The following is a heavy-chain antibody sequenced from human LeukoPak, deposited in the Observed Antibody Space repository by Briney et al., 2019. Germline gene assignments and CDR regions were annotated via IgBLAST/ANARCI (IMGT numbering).Heavy chain of an antibody. CDR1: GGSISSSSYY. J-gene: IGHJ5*02. V-gene: IGHV4-39*01. Sequence: SETLSLTCTVSGGSISSSSYYWGWIRQPPGKGLEWIGSIYYSGSTYYNPSLKSRVTISVDTSKNQFSLKLSSVTAADTAVYYCASWGSITTVRGVIIERSDPWGQGTLVTVSS. CDR2: IYYSGST. CDR3: ASWGSITTVRGVIIERSDP. D-gene: IGHD3-10*01.